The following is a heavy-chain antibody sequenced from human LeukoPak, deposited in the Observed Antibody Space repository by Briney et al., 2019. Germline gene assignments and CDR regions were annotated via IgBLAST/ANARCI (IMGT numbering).Heavy chain of an antibody. Sequence: GASVKVFCKASGYTFTSYYMHWVRQAPGQGLEWMGIINPSGGSTSYAQKFQGRVTMTRDTSTSTVYVELSSLRSEDTAVYYCARENIVVVPAAHEYYFDYWGQGTLVTVSS. D-gene: IGHD2-2*01. CDR1: GYTFTSYY. V-gene: IGHV1-46*01. CDR2: INPSGGST. J-gene: IGHJ4*02. CDR3: ARENIVVVPAAHEYYFDY.